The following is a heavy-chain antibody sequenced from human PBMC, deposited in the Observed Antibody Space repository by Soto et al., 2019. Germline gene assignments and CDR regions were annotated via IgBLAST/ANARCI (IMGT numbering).Heavy chain of an antibody. V-gene: IGHV1-18*01. D-gene: IGHD6-6*01. CDR3: ARDSSSSPGGYYGMDV. CDR1: GYTFTSYG. CDR2: FSANNGNT. J-gene: IGHJ6*02. Sequence: QVQLVQSGAEVKKPGASVKVSCKASGYTFTSYGISWVRQAPGQGLEWMGWFSANNGNTNYAQKLQGRGTMTTDTSTSTAYMELRSLRSDDTAVYYCARDSSSSPGGYYGMDVWGQGTTVTVSS.